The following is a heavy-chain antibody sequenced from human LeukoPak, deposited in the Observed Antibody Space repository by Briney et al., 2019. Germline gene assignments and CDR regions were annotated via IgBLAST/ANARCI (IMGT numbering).Heavy chain of an antibody. Sequence: PGGSLRLSCAASGFTFSSFDMSWVRQAPGKGLEWVSTISGSGSTTYHADSVKGRFTISRDNSKNTLYLHMNSLRVEDTAVYYCAKEHSGWPLEIDYWGQGTLVTVSS. CDR2: ISGSGSTT. CDR1: GFTFSSFD. J-gene: IGHJ4*02. D-gene: IGHD5-12*01. CDR3: AKEHSGWPLEIDY. V-gene: IGHV3-23*01.